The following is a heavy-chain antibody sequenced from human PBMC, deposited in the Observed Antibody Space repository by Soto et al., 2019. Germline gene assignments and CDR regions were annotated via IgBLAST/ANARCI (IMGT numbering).Heavy chain of an antibody. CDR2: IYHGGNI. CDR3: AIVHAYSAYWSSDY. CDR1: GDSINSTDW. D-gene: IGHD3-16*01. Sequence: PSETLSLTCAFSGDSINSTDWWNWVRQSPGKGLEWIGEIYHGGNIYYNPSLKSRVTISMDKSKNQFSLNLFYVTAADTAVYYCAIVHAYSAYWSSDYWGQGAPVTVSS. J-gene: IGHJ4*02. V-gene: IGHV4-4*02.